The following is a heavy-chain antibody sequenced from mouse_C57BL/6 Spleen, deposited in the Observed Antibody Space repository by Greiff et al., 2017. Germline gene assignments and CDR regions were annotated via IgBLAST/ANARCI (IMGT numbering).Heavy chain of an antibody. CDR2: IYPGSGST. J-gene: IGHJ2*01. D-gene: IGHD1-1*01. CDR3: ASCCYVSGCCFDY. CDR1: GYTFTSYW. Sequence: QVQLQQPGAELVKPGASVKMSCKASGYTFTSYWITWVKQRPGQGLEWIGDIYPGSGSTNYNEKFKTKATLTVDTSSSTAYMQLSSLTSVDSAVYYCASCCYVSGCCFDYWGQGTTLTVSS. V-gene: IGHV1-55*01.